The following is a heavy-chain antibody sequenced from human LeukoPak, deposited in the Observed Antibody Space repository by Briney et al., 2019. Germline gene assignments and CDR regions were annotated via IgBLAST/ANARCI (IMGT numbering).Heavy chain of an antibody. CDR3: ARGRDMGYCSGGSCYPWFDP. CDR2: IYYSGST. Sequence: SQTLPLTCTVSGGSISSGDYYWSWIRQPPGKGLEWIGYIYYSGSTYYNPSLKSRVTISVDTSKNQFSLKLSSVTAADTAVYYCARGRDMGYCSGGSCYPWFDPWGQGTLVTVSS. CDR1: GGSISSGDYY. V-gene: IGHV4-30-4*01. J-gene: IGHJ5*02. D-gene: IGHD2-15*01.